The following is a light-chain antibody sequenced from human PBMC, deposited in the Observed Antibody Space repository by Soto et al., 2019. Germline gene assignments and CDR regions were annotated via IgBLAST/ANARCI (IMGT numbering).Light chain of an antibody. V-gene: IGLV2-14*03. CDR2: DVS. CDR3: TSRAPSPTMVL. Sequence: QPVLTHPASVSWSPGQSITISCSGTSTDVGGYDRLSWYQQHPGKAPKLLVYDVSSRPSGVSDRFSGSKSGNTASLTISGLQTEDEADYCCTSRAPSPTMVLFGGGTKATVL. CDR1: STDVGGYDR. J-gene: IGLJ2*01.